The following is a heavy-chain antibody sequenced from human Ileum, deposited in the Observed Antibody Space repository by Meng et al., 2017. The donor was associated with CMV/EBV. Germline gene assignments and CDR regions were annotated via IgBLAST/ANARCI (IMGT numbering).Heavy chain of an antibody. D-gene: IGHD3-3*01. CDR3: VKREYDFWSGYSD. CDR1: GFTVSSYS. J-gene: IGHJ4*02. Sequence: AASGFTVSSYSMAWVRQAPGKGLEWVSGISDTGGSKFHADSVKGRFGIFRDNSKNTLYLEMSSLRVDDTAVYYCVKREYDFWSGYSDWGQGTLVTVSS. CDR2: ISDTGGSK. V-gene: IGHV3-23*01.